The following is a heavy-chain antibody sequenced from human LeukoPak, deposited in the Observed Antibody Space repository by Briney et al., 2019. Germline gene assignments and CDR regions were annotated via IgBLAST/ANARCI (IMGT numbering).Heavy chain of an antibody. D-gene: IGHD5-18*01. CDR1: GGSISSYY. V-gene: IGHV4-59*01. CDR3: ARTTEGGYTYGYFYYYYMDV. J-gene: IGHJ6*03. Sequence: SETLSLTCTVSGGSISSYYWSWIRQPPGKGLEWIGYIHYSENTNYNPSLKSRVTISLVTSKNQFSLKLTSVTAADTAVYYCARTTEGGYTYGYFYYYYMDVWGKGTTVTISS. CDR2: IHYSENT.